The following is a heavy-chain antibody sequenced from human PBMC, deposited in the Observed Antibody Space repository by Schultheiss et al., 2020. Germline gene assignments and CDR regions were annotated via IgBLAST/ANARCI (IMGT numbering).Heavy chain of an antibody. CDR3: ARDNTYGGDIEGSKGFDY. CDR2: VSYDGNNK. Sequence: GGSLRLSCAASGFTFSSYDMHWVRQAPGKGLEWVALVSYDGNNKNYVDSVKGRFTISRDNAKNSVYLQMNSLRAEDTAVYYCARDNTYGGDIEGSKGFDYWGQGNLGTVSS. CDR1: GFTFSSYD. D-gene: IGHD2-21*01. J-gene: IGHJ4*02. V-gene: IGHV3-30*03.